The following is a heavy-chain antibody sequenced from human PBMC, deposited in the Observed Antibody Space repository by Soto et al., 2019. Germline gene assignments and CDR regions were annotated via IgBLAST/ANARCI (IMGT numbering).Heavy chain of an antibody. CDR1: GYTFSRFA. CDR2: INAANGNT. D-gene: IGHD3-16*01. Sequence: QVQLVQSGAEVKKPGASVKVSCKASGYTFSRFAMHWVRQAPGQRLEWMGWINAANGNTKYSQKLQGRVTITRDTAAITAYMELSSLKSEDTAVYYCAREGGVYDYIWGTYSNAMDVWGQGTAVTVSS. CDR3: AREGGVYDYIWGTYSNAMDV. V-gene: IGHV1-3*01. J-gene: IGHJ6*02.